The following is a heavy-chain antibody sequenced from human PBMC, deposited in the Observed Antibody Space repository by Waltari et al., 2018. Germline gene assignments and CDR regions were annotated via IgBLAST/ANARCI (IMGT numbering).Heavy chain of an antibody. V-gene: IGHV4-59*08. J-gene: IGHJ4*02. CDR1: GDFPGDAH. CDR2: LRHTGGT. Sequence: HVQLQESGPGLVKPSETLSLTCTVSGDFPGDAHWTWIRQAPGKELECIAYLRHTGGTKCTPSLQSRVTIFSVTSEKQFSLRLTSVTAADTAVYYCARLPTQYYDSLGWGFFDYWGQGLQVIVSS. D-gene: IGHD3-22*01. CDR3: ARLPTQYYDSLGWGFFDY.